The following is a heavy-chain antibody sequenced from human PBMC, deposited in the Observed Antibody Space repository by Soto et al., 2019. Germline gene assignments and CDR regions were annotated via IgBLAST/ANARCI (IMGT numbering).Heavy chain of an antibody. D-gene: IGHD3-10*01. J-gene: IGHJ2*01. CDR3: ARVKELLWFGKPNWYFDL. V-gene: IGHV3-53*01. CDR2: IYSGGST. Sequence: EVQLVESGGGLIQPGGSLRLSCAASGFTVSSNYMSWVRQAPSKGLEWVSVIYSGGSTYYADSVKGRFTISRDYSKNTLYLQMNSLRADDTAVYYCARVKELLWFGKPNWYFDLWGRGTLVTVSS. CDR1: GFTVSSNY.